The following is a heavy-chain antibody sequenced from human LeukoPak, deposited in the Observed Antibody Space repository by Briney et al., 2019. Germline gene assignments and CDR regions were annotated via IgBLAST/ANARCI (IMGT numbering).Heavy chain of an antibody. CDR2: IYYGVST. V-gene: IGHV4-59*08. CDR3: ARLARRGITMIVVVITTGAFDI. CDR1: GGSISSYY. Sequence: PSETLSLTCTVSGGSISSYYWSWIRQPPGKGLEWIGYIYYGVSTNYNPSLKSRVTISLDTSKKQISLKVRSVTAADTAVYYCARLARRGITMIVVVITTGAFDIWGQGTMVTVSS. D-gene: IGHD3-22*01. J-gene: IGHJ3*02.